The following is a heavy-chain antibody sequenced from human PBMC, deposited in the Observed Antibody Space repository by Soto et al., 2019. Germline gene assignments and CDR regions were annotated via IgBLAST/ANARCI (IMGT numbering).Heavy chain of an antibody. CDR1: GFTFSSYG. CDR2: ISYDGSNK. V-gene: IGHV3-30*18. Sequence: GGSLRLFCAASGFTFSSYGMHWVRQAPGKGLEWVAVISYDGSNKYYADSVKGRFTISRDNSKNTLYLQMNSLRAEDTAVYYCAKDQLQWLAYYYYGMDVWGQGTTVTVS. D-gene: IGHD6-19*01. J-gene: IGHJ6*02. CDR3: AKDQLQWLAYYYYGMDV.